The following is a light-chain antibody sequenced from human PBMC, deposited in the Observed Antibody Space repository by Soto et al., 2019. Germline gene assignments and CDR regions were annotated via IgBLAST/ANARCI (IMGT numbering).Light chain of an antibody. CDR2: GAS. CDR1: QSISSS. Sequence: EIVMTQSPATLSVSAGERVTLSCRASQSISSSLAWYQQKPGQAPSLLFYGASTRASGVPARFSGSGSGTEFPLTISSLQSEDFAVYYCHQYNGWPRTFGQGNKVEI. J-gene: IGKJ1*01. V-gene: IGKV3-15*01. CDR3: HQYNGWPRT.